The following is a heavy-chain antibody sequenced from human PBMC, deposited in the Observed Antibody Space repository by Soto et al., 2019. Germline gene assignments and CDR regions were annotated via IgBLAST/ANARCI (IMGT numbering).Heavy chain of an antibody. CDR3: ARGFGRSHFDY. CDR1: GGSISSRDSD. CDR2: VHYSGST. D-gene: IGHD3-3*01. J-gene: IGHJ4*02. Sequence: KPSETLSLTCTVSGGSISSRDSDWGWIRQPPGKGLEWIGRVHYSGSTYYNPSLKSRVTISVDSSKNQLLLRVTSVTDADTAVYYCARGFGRSHFDYWGQGTLVTVSS. V-gene: IGHV4-39*01.